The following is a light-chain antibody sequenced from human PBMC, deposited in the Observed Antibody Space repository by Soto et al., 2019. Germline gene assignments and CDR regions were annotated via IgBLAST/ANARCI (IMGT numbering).Light chain of an antibody. CDR3: YSYAGRSSV. V-gene: IGLV2-11*01. J-gene: IGLJ1*01. CDR2: DVT. CDR1: SSDVGSYNY. Sequence: QSVLTQPRSVSGSPGQSVTISCTGTSSDVGSYNYVSWYQHHPGKAPKLIIYDVTDRPSGVPDRFSASKSGNTASLTISGLQTDDEADYYCYSYAGRSSVFGTGTQLTVL.